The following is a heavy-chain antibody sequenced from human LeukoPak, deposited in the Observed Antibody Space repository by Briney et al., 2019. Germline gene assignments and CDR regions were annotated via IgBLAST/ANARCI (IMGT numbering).Heavy chain of an antibody. V-gene: IGHV3-23*01. J-gene: IGHJ5*02. Sequence: GGSLRLSCAASGLTFTSHAMNWVRQAPGKGLEWVSVISGSGDSTNYADSVKGRFTVSRDNSKNMLYMQMNILRAEDTAVYYCAKGETYYDFWSGYTSLKWFAPWGRGPRVTVSS. CDR3: AKGETYYDFWSGYTSLKWFAP. CDR1: GLTFTSHA. D-gene: IGHD3-3*01. CDR2: ISGSGDST.